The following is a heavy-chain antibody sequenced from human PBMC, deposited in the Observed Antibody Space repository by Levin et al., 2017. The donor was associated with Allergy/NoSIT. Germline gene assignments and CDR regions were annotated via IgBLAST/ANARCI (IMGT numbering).Heavy chain of an antibody. D-gene: IGHD2-2*01. V-gene: IGHV4-34*01. CDR3: ARRPRYCSSTSCLHFDY. CDR2: INHSGST. J-gene: IGHJ4*02. Sequence: SETLSLTCAVYGGSFSGYYWSWIRQPPGKGLEWIGEINHSGSTNYNPSLKSRVTISVDTSKNQFSLKLSSGTAADTAVYYCARRPRYCSSTSCLHFDYWGQGTLVTVSS. CDR1: GGSFSGYY.